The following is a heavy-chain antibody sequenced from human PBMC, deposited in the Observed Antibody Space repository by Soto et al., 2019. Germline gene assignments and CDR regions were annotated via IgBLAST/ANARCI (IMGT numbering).Heavy chain of an antibody. CDR3: AKEAKVIESNRWVLDY. Sequence: QVQMVESGGGVVQPGTSLRLSCITSGFTFSNYGMQWVRQAPGRGLEWLSVISYEGLTQYYADSVEGRFITSRDNSKNTLYLQMNSLRSEDTAVYYCAKEAKVIESNRWVLDYWGQGTLVTVSS. CDR1: GFTFSNYG. V-gene: IGHV3-30*18. J-gene: IGHJ4*02. D-gene: IGHD2-21*01. CDR2: ISYEGLTQ.